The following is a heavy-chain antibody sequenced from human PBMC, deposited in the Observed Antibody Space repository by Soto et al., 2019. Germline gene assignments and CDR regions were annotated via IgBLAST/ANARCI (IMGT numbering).Heavy chain of an antibody. CDR2: INPKTGGT. D-gene: IGHD1-26*01. CDR3: ARDVVGSDYFDS. Sequence: ASVKVSCKASRFTFTDYYMYWVRQAPGQGLEWMGWINPKTGGTNYVQKFQGRVTMTRDTSITTAYMELSRLRSDDTAVYYCARDVVGSDYFDSWGQGTLVTVSS. J-gene: IGHJ4*02. V-gene: IGHV1-2*02. CDR1: RFTFTDYY.